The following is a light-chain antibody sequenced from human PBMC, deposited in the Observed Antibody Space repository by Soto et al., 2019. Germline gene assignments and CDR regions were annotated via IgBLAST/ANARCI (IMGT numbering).Light chain of an antibody. CDR3: QQNYSATWT. CDR2: AAS. V-gene: IGKV1-39*01. Sequence: DIQMTQSPSSVSASVGDRVTITCRASQSISSYLNWYQQKPGKAHKLLIYAASSLQSGVQSRFSGSGSETDFTLTIRSLQPEDFATYSCQQNYSATWTFGQGTKVDIK. CDR1: QSISSY. J-gene: IGKJ1*01.